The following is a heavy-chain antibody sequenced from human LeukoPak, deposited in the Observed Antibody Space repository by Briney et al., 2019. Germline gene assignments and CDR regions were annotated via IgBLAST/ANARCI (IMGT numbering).Heavy chain of an antibody. V-gene: IGHV3-7*01. J-gene: IGHJ4*02. CDR3: ARDFRFLDDY. Sequence: GGSLRLSCAASGFTFSSYWMTWVRQTPGKGLEWVANIKQDGSKKYYVDSVKGRFTISRDNAKNSLYLQMNSLRAEDTAVYYCARDFRFLDDYWGQGTLVTVSS. D-gene: IGHD3-3*01. CDR2: IKQDGSKK. CDR1: GFTFSSYW.